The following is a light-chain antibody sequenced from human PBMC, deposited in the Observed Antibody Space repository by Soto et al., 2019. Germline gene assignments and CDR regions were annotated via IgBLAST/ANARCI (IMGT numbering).Light chain of an antibody. Sequence: EIVLTQSPGTLSLSPGERATLSCSASQSVSSIYLAWYPQKXGQAPRLLIYGASSRQTGIPDRFSGSGSGTDCTRTISRLEPEDVAVYYCQQYGSSPITFGQGTRLEIK. CDR2: GAS. J-gene: IGKJ5*01. CDR1: QSVSSIY. CDR3: QQYGSSPIT. V-gene: IGKV3-20*01.